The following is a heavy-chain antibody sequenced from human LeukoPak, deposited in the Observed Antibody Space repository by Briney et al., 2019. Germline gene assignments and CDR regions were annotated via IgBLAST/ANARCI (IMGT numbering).Heavy chain of an antibody. D-gene: IGHD5-18*01. J-gene: IGHJ4*02. CDR2: IYYSGGT. CDR3: ARGPPLQLWTGYFDY. Sequence: QPSETLSLTCTVSGGSISSSRYYWGWIRQPPGKGLEWIVSIYYSGGTYYNPSLKSRVTISVDTSKNHFSLKLGSVTAADTAVYYCARGPPLQLWTGYFDYWGQGTLVSVSS. CDR1: GGSISSSRYY. V-gene: IGHV4-39*02.